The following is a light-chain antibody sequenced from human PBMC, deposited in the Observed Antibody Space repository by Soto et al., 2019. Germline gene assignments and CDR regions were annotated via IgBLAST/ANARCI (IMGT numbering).Light chain of an antibody. V-gene: IGKV1-9*01. CDR1: QGIDSY. CDR2: TAS. Sequence: IQLTLSPFSLSASAGDRVTISCRASQGIDSYLAWYQQKPGKAPKLLIYTASTLQSGVPSRFSGSGSGTDFIITISSLEPEDFATYYCQDFDSYPSTFGEGTKVDIK. CDR3: QDFDSYPST. J-gene: IGKJ1*01.